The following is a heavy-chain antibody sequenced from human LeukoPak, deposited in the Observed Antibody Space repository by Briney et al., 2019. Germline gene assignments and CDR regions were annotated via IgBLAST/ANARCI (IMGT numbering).Heavy chain of an antibody. J-gene: IGHJ4*02. CDR3: AKRTSNNWVFDY. V-gene: IGHV3-23*01. D-gene: IGHD1-1*01. CDR1: GFAFSSYG. Sequence: GGSLRLSCEASGFAFSSYGMSWVRQAPGKGLEWVSTIYDSGGTTYYADSVKGRFTISRDNSKSILYLQMDSLRAEDTAIYYCAKRTSNNWVFDYWGQGTLVTVSS. CDR2: IYDSGGTT.